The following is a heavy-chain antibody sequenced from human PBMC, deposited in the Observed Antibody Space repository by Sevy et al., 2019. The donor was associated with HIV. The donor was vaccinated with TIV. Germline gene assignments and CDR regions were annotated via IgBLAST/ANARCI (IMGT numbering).Heavy chain of an antibody. V-gene: IGHV1-18*04. D-gene: IGHD6-13*01. CDR2: INVYNGDT. CDR3: ARGLYSSSWEAWFDP. Sequence: ASVKVSCKASGYTFTNYGISWVRQAPGQGLEWMGWINVYNGDTVYAQKVQGGVTVTTDTSTSTAYMELRSLRSDDTAVYYCARGLYSSSWEAWFDPWGQGTLVTVSS. J-gene: IGHJ5*02. CDR1: GYTFTNYG.